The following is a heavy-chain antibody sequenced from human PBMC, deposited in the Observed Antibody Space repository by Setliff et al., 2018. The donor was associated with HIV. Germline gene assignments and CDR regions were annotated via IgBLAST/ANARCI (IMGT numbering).Heavy chain of an antibody. D-gene: IGHD3-16*01. CDR3: VRGWGGALHY. CDR1: GGSISSRGYY. J-gene: IGHJ4*02. V-gene: IGHV4-39*01. CDR2: IYYSGST. Sequence: SETLSLTCTVSGGSISSRGYYWGWIRQPPGKGPEWTGSIYYSGSTYYNPSLKSRVTISVDTSKNQFSLKLTSVTAADTAVYYCVRGWGGALHYWGQGALVTV.